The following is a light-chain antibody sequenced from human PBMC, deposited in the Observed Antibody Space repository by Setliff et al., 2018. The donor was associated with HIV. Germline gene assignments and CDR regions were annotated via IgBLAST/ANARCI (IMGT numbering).Light chain of an antibody. Sequence: ALTQPASVSGSPGQSIAISCTGTSSDVGGYDYVSWFQQHPGKAPKLMIYDVSKRPSGVSNRFSGSTSDNTASLNISGLQAEDEADYFCSSYTSISTYVFGTGTKV. CDR2: DVS. CDR1: SSDVGGYDY. V-gene: IGLV2-14*01. J-gene: IGLJ1*01. CDR3: SSYTSISTYV.